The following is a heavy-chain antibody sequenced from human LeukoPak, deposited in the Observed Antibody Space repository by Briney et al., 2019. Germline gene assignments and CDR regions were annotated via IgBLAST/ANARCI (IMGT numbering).Heavy chain of an antibody. D-gene: IGHD3-22*01. V-gene: IGHV3-15*01. CDR1: GFTVSNAW. J-gene: IGHJ4*02. Sequence: PGGSLRLFCTASGFTVSNAWMSWVRQAPGKGLEWVGRIKSKTDGGTTDFAAPVKGRFTISRDDSKNTLYLQMNNLKTEDTAVYYCTTGDESSAYRYLDYWGQGTLVTVSS. CDR3: TTGDESSAYRYLDY. CDR2: IKSKTDGGTT.